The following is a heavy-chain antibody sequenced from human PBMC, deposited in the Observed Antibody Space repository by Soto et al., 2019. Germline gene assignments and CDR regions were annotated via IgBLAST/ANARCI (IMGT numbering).Heavy chain of an antibody. CDR2: ISYDGSDK. D-gene: IGHD3-16*02. Sequence: VESGGGVVQPGRSLRLSCAASGFTFSSYALHWVRQDPGKGLEWVAVISYDGSDKYYADSVKGRFTISRDNSKNTLNLQMNSLRADDTAVYYCAKALGELSPESYDYWGQGTLITVSS. CDR1: GFTFSSYA. V-gene: IGHV3-30*18. J-gene: IGHJ4*02. CDR3: AKALGELSPESYDY.